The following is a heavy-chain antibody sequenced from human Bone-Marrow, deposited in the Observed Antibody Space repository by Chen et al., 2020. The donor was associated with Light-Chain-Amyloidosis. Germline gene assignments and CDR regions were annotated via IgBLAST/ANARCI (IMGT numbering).Heavy chain of an antibody. CDR1: GFTFNDYA. J-gene: IGHJ6*03. CDR3: VKSLIPSRYLYHYYMDV. D-gene: IGHD1-1*01. V-gene: IGHV3-9*01. CDR2: ISSNSGSI. Sequence: EVQLVESGGGLVQPGRSLRLSCAASGFTFNDYAMYWVRQGPGKGLEWVSGISSNSGSIGYVDSVKGRFSISRDNAKNYLHLQMNSLRPEDTALYYCVKSLIPSRYLYHYYMDVWGKGTTVIVSS.